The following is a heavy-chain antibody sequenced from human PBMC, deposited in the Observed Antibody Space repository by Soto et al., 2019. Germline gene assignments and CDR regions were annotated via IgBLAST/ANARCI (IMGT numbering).Heavy chain of an antibody. V-gene: IGHV3-30-3*01. CDR3: ARDVGLDYGDYPYYFDY. Sequence: GGSLRLSCAASGFTFSSCAMHWVRQAPGKGLEWVALISYDSSNKYYADSVKGRFTISRDNSKNTLYLQMNSLRAEDTAVYYCARDVGLDYGDYPYYFDYWGQGTLVTVSS. D-gene: IGHD4-17*01. CDR1: GFTFSSCA. J-gene: IGHJ4*02. CDR2: ISYDSSNK.